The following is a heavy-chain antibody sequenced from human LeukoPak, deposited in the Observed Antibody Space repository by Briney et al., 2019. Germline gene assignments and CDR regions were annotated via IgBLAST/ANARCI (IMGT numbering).Heavy chain of an antibody. Sequence: HGESLKISCKGSGYSFTSYWIGWVRQMPGKGLEWMGIIYPGDSDTRYSPSFQGQVTISADKSISTAYLQWSSLKASDTAMYYCARGALWFGESSSAQDAFDIWGQGTMVTVSS. CDR2: IYPGDSDT. CDR3: ARGALWFGESSSAQDAFDI. D-gene: IGHD3-10*01. CDR1: GYSFTSYW. V-gene: IGHV5-51*01. J-gene: IGHJ3*02.